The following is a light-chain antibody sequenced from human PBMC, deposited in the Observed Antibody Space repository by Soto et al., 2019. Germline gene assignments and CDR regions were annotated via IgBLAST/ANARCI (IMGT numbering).Light chain of an antibody. CDR1: QSIRSS. Sequence: DIQMTQSPSSLSASVGDRVTITCRASQSIRSSLIWYQQKPGKAPKLLTYAASTLQSGVPSRFSGSGSGTDFTLTISSLQPEDFATFYCQQSYSTPFTFGQGTRLEIK. CDR3: QQSYSTPFT. J-gene: IGKJ5*01. V-gene: IGKV1-39*01. CDR2: AAS.